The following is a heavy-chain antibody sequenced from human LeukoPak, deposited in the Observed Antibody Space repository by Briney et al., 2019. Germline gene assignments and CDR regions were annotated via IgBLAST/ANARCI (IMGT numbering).Heavy chain of an antibody. Sequence: PPGGSLRLSCAASGFTFSSYGMHWVRQAPGKGLEWVAVISYDGSNKYYANSVKGRFTISRDNSKNTLYLQMNSLRAEDTAVYYCTRERDLSLYHFTYWGQGTLVTVSS. J-gene: IGHJ4*02. CDR2: ISYDGSNK. V-gene: IGHV3-30*03. CDR3: TRERDLSLYHFTY. CDR1: GFTFSSYG.